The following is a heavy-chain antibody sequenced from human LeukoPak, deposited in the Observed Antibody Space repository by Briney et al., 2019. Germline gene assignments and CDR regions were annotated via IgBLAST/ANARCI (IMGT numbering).Heavy chain of an antibody. CDR3: ARDMRNSGYIDY. CDR1: GFTFSSYN. J-gene: IGHJ4*02. V-gene: IGHV3-48*01. D-gene: IGHD1-26*01. CDR2: ISSSSGTI. Sequence: GGSLRLSCAASGFTFSSYNMNWVRQAPGKGLEWVSFISSSSGTIYYADSVKGRFTISRDNAKNSLYLQMNSLRAEDTAVYYCARDMRNSGYIDYWGQGTLVTVSS.